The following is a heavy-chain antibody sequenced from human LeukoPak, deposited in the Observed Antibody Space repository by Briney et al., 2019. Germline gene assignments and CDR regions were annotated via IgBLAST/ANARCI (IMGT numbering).Heavy chain of an antibody. Sequence: GGSLRLSCAASGFTFSSYSMNWVRQAPGKGLEWVSSISSRSGYIYYADSAKGRFTISRDNAKNSLYLQMNSLRAEDTAVYYCARDFGRYYFDYWGQGTLVTVSS. CDR2: ISSRSGYI. CDR3: ARDFGRYYFDY. J-gene: IGHJ4*02. D-gene: IGHD3-10*01. V-gene: IGHV3-21*01. CDR1: GFTFSSYS.